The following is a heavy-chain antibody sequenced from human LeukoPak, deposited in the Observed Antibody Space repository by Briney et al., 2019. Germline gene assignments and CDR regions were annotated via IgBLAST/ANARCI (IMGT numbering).Heavy chain of an antibody. Sequence: AASVTVSCKASGYTFTSYGISWVRQAPGQGLEWMGWISAYNGNTNYAQKPQGRVTMTTDTSTSTAYMELRSLRSDDTAVYYCARLGYDSSGYYFIDYWGQGTLVTVSS. CDR3: ARLGYDSSGYYFIDY. J-gene: IGHJ4*02. D-gene: IGHD3-22*01. V-gene: IGHV1-18*01. CDR2: ISAYNGNT. CDR1: GYTFTSYG.